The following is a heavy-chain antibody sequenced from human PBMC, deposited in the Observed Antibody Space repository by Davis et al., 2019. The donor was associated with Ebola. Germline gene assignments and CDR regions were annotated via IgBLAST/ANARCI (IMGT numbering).Heavy chain of an antibody. V-gene: IGHV3-48*04. J-gene: IGHJ4*02. D-gene: IGHD4-17*01. Sequence: GESLKISCAASGFTFSSYSMNWVRQAPGKGLEWVSYISSSGSTIYYADSVKGRFTISRDNAKNSLYLQMNSLRAEDTAVYYCARESAAVHFDYWGQGTLVTVSS. CDR1: GFTFSSYS. CDR3: ARESAAVHFDY. CDR2: ISSSGSTI.